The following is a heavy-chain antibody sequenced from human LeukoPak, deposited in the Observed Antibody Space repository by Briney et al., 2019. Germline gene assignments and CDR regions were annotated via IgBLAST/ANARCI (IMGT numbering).Heavy chain of an antibody. Sequence: GGSLRLSCAASGLSVSSNYMSWVRQAPGKGLEWVSAISGSGVTTYYADSVKGRFTISRDNSKNTLYLQMNSLRAEDTAVYFCANYYCSGGTCSHFDYWGQGSQVTVSS. J-gene: IGHJ4*02. CDR1: GLSVSSNY. CDR3: ANYYCSGGTCSHFDY. D-gene: IGHD2-15*01. CDR2: ISGSGVTT. V-gene: IGHV3-23*01.